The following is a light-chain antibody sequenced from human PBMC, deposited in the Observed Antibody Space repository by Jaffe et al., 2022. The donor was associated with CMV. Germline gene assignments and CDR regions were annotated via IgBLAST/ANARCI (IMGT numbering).Light chain of an antibody. J-gene: IGKJ2*01. CDR2: SAS. CDR3: QQTYSTPYS. V-gene: IGKV1-39*01. Sequence: DIQMTQSPSSLSASVGDRVTITCRASQSISMFLNWFQQRPGKAPNLLIYSASTLQSGVPSRFSASGSETDFTLAISSLQPEDFATYYCQQTYSTPYSFGQGTRLGIK. CDR1: QSISMF.